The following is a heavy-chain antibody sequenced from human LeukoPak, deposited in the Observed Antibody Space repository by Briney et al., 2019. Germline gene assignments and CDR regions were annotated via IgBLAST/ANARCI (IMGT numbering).Heavy chain of an antibody. J-gene: IGHJ4*02. D-gene: IGHD2-15*01. CDR2: TYYRSKWYN. Sequence: SQTLSLTCAISGDXVSTNSAAWNWLRQSPSRGLEWLGRTYYRSKWYNDYAVSVKSRIDINPDTSKNQFSLHLNSVTPEDTAVYYCARDMGVFSKWSKYDYWGQGTMVTVSS. V-gene: IGHV6-1*01. CDR3: ARDMGVFSKWSKYDY. CDR1: GDXVSTNSAA.